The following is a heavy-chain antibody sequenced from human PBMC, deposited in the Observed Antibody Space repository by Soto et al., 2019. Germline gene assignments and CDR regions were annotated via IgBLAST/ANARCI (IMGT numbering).Heavy chain of an antibody. D-gene: IGHD6-19*01. J-gene: IGHJ4*02. Sequence: DVQLVESGGGLVQPGGSLRLSCAASGFTFSSYAMHWVRQAPGKGLEYVSAISSNGGSTYYANSVKGRFTISRDNSKNTLYLQMGSLRAEDMAVYYCARAVAGTSAYDYWGQGTLVTVSS. V-gene: IGHV3-64*01. CDR2: ISSNGGST. CDR1: GFTFSSYA. CDR3: ARAVAGTSAYDY.